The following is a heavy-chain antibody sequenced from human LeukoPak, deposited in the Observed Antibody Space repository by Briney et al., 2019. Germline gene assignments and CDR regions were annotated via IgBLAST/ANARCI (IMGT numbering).Heavy chain of an antibody. CDR1: GFTFSSYA. CDR3: AKAMKAFGGVIVNGYGMDV. J-gene: IGHJ6*02. D-gene: IGHD3-16*02. CDR2: ISYDGSNK. V-gene: IGHV3-30*04. Sequence: GGSLRLSCAASGFTFSSYAMHWVRQAPGKGLEWVAVISYDGSNKYYADSVKGRFTISRDNSKNTLYLQMNSLRAEDTAVYYCAKAMKAFGGVIVNGYGMDVWGQGTTVTVSS.